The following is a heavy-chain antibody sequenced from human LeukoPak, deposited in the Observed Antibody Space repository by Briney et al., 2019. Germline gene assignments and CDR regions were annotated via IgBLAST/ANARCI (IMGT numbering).Heavy chain of an antibody. J-gene: IGHJ6*02. V-gene: IGHV3-30*03. CDR2: ISYDGSNK. D-gene: IGHD6-13*01. CDR1: GFTFRSDW. Sequence: GGSLRLSCAASGFTFRSDWMSWVRQSPEKGLEWVAVISYDGSNKYYADSVKGRFTISRDNSKNTLYLQMNSLRAEDTAVYYCARDEIAAAGGIYYYYGMDVWGQGTTVTVSS. CDR3: ARDEIAAAGGIYYYYGMDV.